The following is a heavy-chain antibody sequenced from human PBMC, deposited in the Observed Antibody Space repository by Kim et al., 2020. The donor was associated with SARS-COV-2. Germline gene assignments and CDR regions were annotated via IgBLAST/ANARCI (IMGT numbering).Heavy chain of an antibody. J-gene: IGHJ4*02. CDR2: ISGGTTI. V-gene: IGHV3-11*04. D-gene: IGHD2-8*01. Sequence: GGSLRLSCAASGFTFSDYYMAWIRQAPGKGLEWVSYISGGTTIYYADSVKGRFTISRDNAKNSLSLQMNSLTTEDTAVYYCARVGRDSNRVYYFDYWGQGTLVTVSS. CDR1: GFTFSDYY. CDR3: ARVGRDSNRVYYFDY.